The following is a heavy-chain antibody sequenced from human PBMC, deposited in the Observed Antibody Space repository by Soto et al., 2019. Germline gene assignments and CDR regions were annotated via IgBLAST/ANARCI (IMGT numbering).Heavy chain of an antibody. CDR1: AFTFTRYS. Sequence: EVQLVESGGGLVKPGGSLRLSCAASAFTFTRYSMNWVRQAPGKGLEWVASISSTTNYIYYAASMKGRLTVSRDNAKNSVYLDMNSLSAEDTAVYYCARESEVLTSNLDSWGQGTLVSVSS. CDR3: ARESEVLTSNLDS. J-gene: IGHJ4*02. V-gene: IGHV3-21*01. CDR2: ISSTTNYI.